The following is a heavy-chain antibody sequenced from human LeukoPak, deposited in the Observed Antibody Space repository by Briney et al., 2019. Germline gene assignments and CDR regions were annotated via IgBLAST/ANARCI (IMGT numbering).Heavy chain of an antibody. CDR3: ARIAGTTWLTSYYYYGMDV. V-gene: IGHV4-59*01. D-gene: IGHD1-7*01. J-gene: IGHJ6*02. Sequence: SETLSLTCTVSGGSISSYYWSWIRQPPGKGLEWIGYIYYSGGTNYNPSLKSRVTISVDTSKNQFSLKLSSVTAADTAVYYCARIAGTTWLTSYYYYGMDVWGQGTAVTVSS. CDR1: GGSISSYY. CDR2: IYYSGGT.